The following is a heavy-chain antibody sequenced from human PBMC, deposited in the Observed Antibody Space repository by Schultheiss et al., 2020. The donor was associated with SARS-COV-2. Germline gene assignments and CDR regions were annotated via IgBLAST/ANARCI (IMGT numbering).Heavy chain of an antibody. CDR1: GGSITSHY. Sequence: SETLSLTCMVSGGSITSHYWSWIRQPPGKELEWIGYIYYNGVTNYNPSLRGRVTISIHTSKNQFSLKLSSVTAADTAVYYCARDRGATSVNPFTFDYWGQGTLVTVSS. J-gene: IGHJ4*02. CDR3: ARDRGATSVNPFTFDY. V-gene: IGHV4-59*11. D-gene: IGHD3-10*01. CDR2: IYYNGVT.